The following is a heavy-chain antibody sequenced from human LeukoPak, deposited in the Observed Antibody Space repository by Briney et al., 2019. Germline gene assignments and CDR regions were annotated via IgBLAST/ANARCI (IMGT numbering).Heavy chain of an antibody. CDR1: GFTFSSYA. D-gene: IGHD2-2*01. V-gene: IGHV3-23*01. J-gene: IGHJ4*02. CDR2: ISGSGGST. Sequence: GGSLRLSCAASGFTFSSYAMSWVRQAPGKGLEWASAISGSGGSTYYADSVKGRFTISRDNSKNTLYLQMNSLRAEDTAVYYCAKDPDIVVVPAALGFDYWGQGTLVTVSS. CDR3: AKDPDIVVVPAALGFDY.